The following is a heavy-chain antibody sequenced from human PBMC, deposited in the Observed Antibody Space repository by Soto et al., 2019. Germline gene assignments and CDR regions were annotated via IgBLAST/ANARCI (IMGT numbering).Heavy chain of an antibody. CDR1: GGSVSSAGYY. Sequence: SETLSLTCTVSGGSVSSAGYYWSWIRQPPGKGLEWIGHISYSGSTNYNPSLKSRITISVDTSKNQFSLKLSSVTAADTAVYYCARDRFYSGLDVWGQGTKVTVSS. CDR3: ARDRFYSGLDV. CDR2: ISYSGST. V-gene: IGHV4-61*08. J-gene: IGHJ6*02.